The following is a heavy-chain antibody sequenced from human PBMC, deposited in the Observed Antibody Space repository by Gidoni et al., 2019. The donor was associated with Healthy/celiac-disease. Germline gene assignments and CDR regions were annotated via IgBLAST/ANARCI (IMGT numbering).Heavy chain of an antibody. Sequence: QVQLVQSGAEVKTPGSSVKVSCKASGGTFSSYAISWVRQAPGQGLEWMGRIIPILGIANYAQKFQGRVTITADKSTSTAYMELSSLRSEDTAVYYCARGSTTYYYESSGYYYADYWGQGTLVTVSS. CDR1: GGTFSSYA. J-gene: IGHJ4*02. CDR3: ARGSTTYYYESSGYYYADY. D-gene: IGHD3-22*01. CDR2: IIPILGIA. V-gene: IGHV1-69*09.